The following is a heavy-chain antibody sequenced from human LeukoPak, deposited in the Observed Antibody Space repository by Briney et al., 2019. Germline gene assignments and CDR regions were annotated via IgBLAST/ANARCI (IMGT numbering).Heavy chain of an antibody. D-gene: IGHD2-2*01. CDR2: ISGSGGST. V-gene: IGHV3-23*01. J-gene: IGHJ3*02. CDR3: AKEVARGDYCSSTSCYGDAFDI. CDR1: GFTFSSYA. Sequence: GGSLRLSCAASGFTFSSYAMSWVRQAPGKGLEWVSAISGSGGSTYYADSVKGRFTISRDNSKNTLYLQMNSLRAEDTAVYYCAKEVARGDYCSSTSCYGDAFDIWGQGTMVTVSS.